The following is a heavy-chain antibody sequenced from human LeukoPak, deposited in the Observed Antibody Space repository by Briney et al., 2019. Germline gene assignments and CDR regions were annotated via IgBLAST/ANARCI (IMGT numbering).Heavy chain of an antibody. D-gene: IGHD3-22*01. V-gene: IGHV4-39*07. Sequence: SETLSLTCTVSGGSISSSSYYWGWIRQPPGKGLEWIGSIYYSGSTYYNPSLKSRVTISVDTSKNQFSLKLSSVTAADTAVYYCARVFYDSIAEPYYFDYWGQGTLVTVSS. J-gene: IGHJ4*02. CDR3: ARVFYDSIAEPYYFDY. CDR1: GGSISSSSYY. CDR2: IYYSGST.